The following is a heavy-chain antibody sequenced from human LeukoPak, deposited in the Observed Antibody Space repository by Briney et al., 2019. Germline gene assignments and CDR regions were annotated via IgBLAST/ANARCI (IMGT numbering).Heavy chain of an antibody. CDR2: ISGSGGST. D-gene: IGHD3-3*01. J-gene: IGHJ4*02. Sequence: GGSLRLSCAASGFTFSSYAMSWVRQAPGRGLEWVSAISGSGGSTYYADSVKGRFTISRDNSKNTLYLQMNSLRAEDTAVYYCATSSLRNTILDYWGQGTQVTVSS. CDR3: ATSSLRNTILDY. CDR1: GFTFSSYA. V-gene: IGHV3-23*01.